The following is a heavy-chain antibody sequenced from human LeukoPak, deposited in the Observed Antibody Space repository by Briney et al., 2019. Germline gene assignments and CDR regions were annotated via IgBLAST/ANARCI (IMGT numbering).Heavy chain of an antibody. Sequence: QPGRSLRLSCAASGFTFSSYAMHWVRQAPGKGLEWVAVISSDGSNKYYADSVRGRFTVSRDNSKSTLFLQMDSLRAEDTAVYNCAKSRLYSSGSADYWGQGTLVTVSS. CDR1: GFTFSSYA. D-gene: IGHD6-19*01. CDR3: AKSRLYSSGSADY. J-gene: IGHJ4*02. CDR2: ISSDGSNK. V-gene: IGHV3-30*18.